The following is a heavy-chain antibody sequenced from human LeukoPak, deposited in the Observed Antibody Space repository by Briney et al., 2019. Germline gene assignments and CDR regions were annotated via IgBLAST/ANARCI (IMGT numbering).Heavy chain of an antibody. CDR2: IHTSGDT. V-gene: IGHV3-53*01. CDR3: IVFGDSNH. CDR1: GLTGSHNY. Sequence: GGSLRLSCAASGLTGSHNYVSWVRQAPGKGLEWVSAIHTSGDTCYADSVKGRFTISRDTSKNTLCLQINSLRVEDTAVYYCIVFGDSNHWGQGTLVTVSS. J-gene: IGHJ5*02. D-gene: IGHD4-17*01.